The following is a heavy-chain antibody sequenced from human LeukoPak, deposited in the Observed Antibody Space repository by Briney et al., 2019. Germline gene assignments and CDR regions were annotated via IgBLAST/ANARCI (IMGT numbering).Heavy chain of an antibody. CDR3: ARDLVVVPARFGMDV. CDR1: GGSISSGGYY. V-gene: IGHV4-31*03. J-gene: IGHJ6*02. CDR2: IYYSGST. D-gene: IGHD2-2*01. Sequence: HSQTLSLTCTVSGGSISSGGYYWSWIRQHPGKGLEWIGYIYYSGSTYYNPSLKSRVTISVDTSKNQFSLKLSSVTAADTAVYYCARDLVVVPARFGMDVWGQGTTVTVSS.